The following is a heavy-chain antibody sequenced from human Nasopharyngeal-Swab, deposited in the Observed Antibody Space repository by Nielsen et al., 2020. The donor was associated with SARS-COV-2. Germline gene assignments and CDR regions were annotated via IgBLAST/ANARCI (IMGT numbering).Heavy chain of an antibody. D-gene: IGHD5-18*01. CDR3: ATWMTAHFDY. CDR2: VDYDGVRT. Sequence: GGSLRLSCAASGFIFSNYAISWVRQAPGQGLEWVSTVDYDGVRTHYADSVEGRFIISRDNSKNTVYLQIKSLGAEDAAVYYCATWMTAHFDYWGQGTLVT. V-gene: IGHV3-23*01. CDR1: GFIFSNYA. J-gene: IGHJ4*02.